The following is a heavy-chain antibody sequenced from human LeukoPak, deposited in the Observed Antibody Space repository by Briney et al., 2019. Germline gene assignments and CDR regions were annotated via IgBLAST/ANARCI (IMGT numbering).Heavy chain of an antibody. CDR3: ARSRRDGYNHY. CDR1: GGSISSYY. D-gene: IGHD5-24*01. CDR2: IYYSGST. V-gene: IGHV4-59*08. J-gene: IGHJ4*02. Sequence: SETLSLTCTVSGGSISSYYWSWIRRPPGKGLEWIGYIYYSGSTNYNPSLKSRVTISVDTSKNQFSLKLSSVTAADTAVYYCARSRRDGYNHYWGQGTLVTVSS.